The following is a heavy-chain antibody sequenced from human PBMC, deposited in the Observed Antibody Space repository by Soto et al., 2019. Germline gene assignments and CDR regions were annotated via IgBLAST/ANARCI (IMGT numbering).Heavy chain of an antibody. J-gene: IGHJ3*02. V-gene: IGHV3-66*01. D-gene: IGHD6-6*01. CDR1: GFTVSSNY. CDR3: ASPRIAPPADALDM. Sequence: GGSLRLSCAASGFTVSSNYMSWVRQAPGKGLEWVSVIYSGGSTYYADSVKGRFTISRDNSKNTLYLQMNSLRAEDTAVYYCASPRIAPPADALDMGGKGKMAT. CDR2: IYSGGST.